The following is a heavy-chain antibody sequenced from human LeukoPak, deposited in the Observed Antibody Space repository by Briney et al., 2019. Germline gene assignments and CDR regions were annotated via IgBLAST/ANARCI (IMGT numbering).Heavy chain of an antibody. CDR2: ISSSSSYI. CDR1: GFTFSSYS. J-gene: IGHJ6*02. CDR3: ARGFVVVPAAMGVDYYYGMDV. D-gene: IGHD2-2*01. V-gene: IGHV3-21*01. Sequence: PGGSLRLSCAASGFTFSSYSMNWVRQAPGKGLEWVSSISSSSSYIYYAGSVKGRFTISRDNAKNSLYLQMNSLRAEDTAVYYCARGFVVVPAAMGVDYYYGMDVWGQGTTVTVSS.